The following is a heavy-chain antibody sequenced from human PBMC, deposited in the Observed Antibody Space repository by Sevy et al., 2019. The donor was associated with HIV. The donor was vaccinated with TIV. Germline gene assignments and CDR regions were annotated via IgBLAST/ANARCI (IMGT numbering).Heavy chain of an antibody. CDR3: ARDIAAAGIFRYYYGMDV. J-gene: IGHJ6*02. CDR1: GFTFSSYA. V-gene: IGHV3-30*04. CDR2: ISYDGSNK. Sequence: SLRLSCAASGFTFSSYAMHWVRQAPGKGLEWVAVISYDGSNKYYADSVKGRFTISRDNSKNTLYLQMNSLRAEDTAVYYCARDIAAAGIFRYYYGMDVWGQGTTVTVSS. D-gene: IGHD6-13*01.